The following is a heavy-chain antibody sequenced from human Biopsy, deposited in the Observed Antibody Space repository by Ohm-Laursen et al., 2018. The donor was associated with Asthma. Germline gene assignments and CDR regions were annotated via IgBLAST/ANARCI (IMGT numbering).Heavy chain of an antibody. Sequence: SLRLSCSASGFAFDDYAMHWVRQAPGKGLEWVSGISWNSGTIGYADSVKGRFTISRDNAKNSLYLQMNSLGPEDTAVYYCARDMGAGPNQPPSGSGSSHLYGMDVWGQGTTVTVSS. CDR3: ARDMGAGPNQPPSGSGSSHLYGMDV. V-gene: IGHV3-9*01. J-gene: IGHJ6*02. D-gene: IGHD3-10*01. CDR2: ISWNSGTI. CDR1: GFAFDDYA.